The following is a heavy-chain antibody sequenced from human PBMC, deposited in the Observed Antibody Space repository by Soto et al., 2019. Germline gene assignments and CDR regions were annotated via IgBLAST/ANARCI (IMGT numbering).Heavy chain of an antibody. J-gene: IGHJ4*02. V-gene: IGHV4-39*01. CDR2: IYYRVNA. D-gene: IGHD3-9*01. Sequence: QLQLQESGPGLVKPSETLSLTCSVSDDSINSDKYYWGWIRQPPGKDLEWIGSIYYRVNAYYNPSLRTRATVALDKSRSQFSVKLHSVTAADSALYFWARLEGLATIAYDFDGWGPGALVT. CDR3: ARLEGLATIAYDFDG. CDR1: DDSINSDKYY.